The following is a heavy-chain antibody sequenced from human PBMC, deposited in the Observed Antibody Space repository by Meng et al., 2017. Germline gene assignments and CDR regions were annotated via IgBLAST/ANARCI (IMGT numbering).Heavy chain of an antibody. J-gene: IGHJ6*02. CDR1: GYTFTSYA. V-gene: IGHV7-4-1*02. CDR3: ARRSYGDYVYYYYYGMDV. D-gene: IGHD4-17*01. Sequence: ASVKVSCKASGYTFTSYAMNWVRQAPGQGLEWMGWINTNTGNPTYAQGFTGRFVFSLDTSVSTAYLQISSLKAEDTAVYYCARRSYGDYVYYYYYGMDVWGQGTTVTVSS. CDR2: INTNTGNP.